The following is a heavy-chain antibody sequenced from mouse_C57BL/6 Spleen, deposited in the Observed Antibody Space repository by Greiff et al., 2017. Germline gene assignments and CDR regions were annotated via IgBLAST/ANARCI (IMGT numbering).Heavy chain of an antibody. V-gene: IGHV1-15*01. CDR1: GYTFTDYE. Sequence: QVQLQQSGAELVRPGASVTLSCKASGYTFTDYEMHWVKQTPVHGLEWIGAIDPETGGTAYNQKFKGKAILTADKSSSTAYMELRSLTSEDSAVYYCTRGDGNYPSYWYFDVWGTGTTVTVSS. CDR3: TRGDGNYPSYWYFDV. CDR2: IDPETGGT. J-gene: IGHJ1*03. D-gene: IGHD2-1*01.